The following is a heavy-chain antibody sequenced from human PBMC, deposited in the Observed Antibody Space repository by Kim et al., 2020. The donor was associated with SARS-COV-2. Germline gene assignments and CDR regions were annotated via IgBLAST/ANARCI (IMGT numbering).Heavy chain of an antibody. D-gene: IGHD6-19*01. CDR1: GYSISSGYY. V-gene: IGHV4-38-2*02. CDR2: FYHSGST. Sequence: SETLSLTCIVSGYSISSGYYWGWIRQPPGKGLEWIGSFYHSGSTYYNPSLKSRLTISVDTSKNHFSLKLSSVTAADTAVYYCARWSVSYSSGWIDYWGQGTLVTVSS. J-gene: IGHJ4*02. CDR3: ARWSVSYSSGWIDY.